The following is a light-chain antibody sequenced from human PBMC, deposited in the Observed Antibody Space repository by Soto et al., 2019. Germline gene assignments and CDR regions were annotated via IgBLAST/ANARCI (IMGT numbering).Light chain of an antibody. J-gene: IGKJ1*01. V-gene: IGKV1-39*01. CDR3: QQTYSSPRT. Sequence: DIQMTQSPSSVSASVADRVTITCRASQSIRRSLNWYQQKPGKAPNLLIYAASSLQTGVPSRFTGSGSGTDFTLTISNLQPEDFAVYYCQQTYSSPRTFGQGTKVDIK. CDR2: AAS. CDR1: QSIRRS.